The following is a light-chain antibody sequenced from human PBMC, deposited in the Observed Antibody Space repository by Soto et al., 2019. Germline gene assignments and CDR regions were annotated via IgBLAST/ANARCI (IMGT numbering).Light chain of an antibody. J-gene: IGKJ1*01. CDR3: QQSYSTPPWT. Sequence: DIHMTQSTSSLPASLGPRVTLTRRTSQTVNTYLHWYQQKPGKAPKLLIYAASNLQSGVPSRFSGSGSGTNFTLSLNSLQPEDFATYVCQQSYSTPPWTFGQGTNVDI. CDR2: AAS. CDR1: QTVNTY. V-gene: IGKV1-39*01.